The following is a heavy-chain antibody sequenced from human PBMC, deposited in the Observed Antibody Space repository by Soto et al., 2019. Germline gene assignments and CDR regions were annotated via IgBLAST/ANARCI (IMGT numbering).Heavy chain of an antibody. Sequence: HPGGSLRLSCAASGFTFSTYGMHWVRQAPGKGLEWVAVMGNDGITTFYADSVKGRFTISRDNSKNTLFLQMNSLRADDTAVYYCAKEFQWELHALDIWGQGTMVTVSS. J-gene: IGHJ3*02. D-gene: IGHD1-26*01. CDR2: MGNDGITT. CDR1: GFTFSTYG. V-gene: IGHV3-30*02. CDR3: AKEFQWELHALDI.